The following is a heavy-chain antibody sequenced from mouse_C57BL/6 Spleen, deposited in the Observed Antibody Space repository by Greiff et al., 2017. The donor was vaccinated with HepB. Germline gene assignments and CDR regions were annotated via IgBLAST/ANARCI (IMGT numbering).Heavy chain of an antibody. V-gene: IGHV14-1*01. J-gene: IGHJ4*01. Sequence: EVKLMESGAELVRPGASVKLSCTASGFNIKDYYMHWVKQRPEQGLEWIGRIDPEDGDTEYAPKFQGKATMTADTSSNTAYLQLSSLTAEDTAVYYCTGSYGNGMDYWGQGTSVTVSS. CDR1: GFNIKDYY. CDR2: IDPEDGDT. D-gene: IGHD2-1*01. CDR3: TGSYGNGMDY.